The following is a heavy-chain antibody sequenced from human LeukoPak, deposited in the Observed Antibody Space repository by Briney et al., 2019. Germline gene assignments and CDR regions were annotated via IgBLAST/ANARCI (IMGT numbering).Heavy chain of an antibody. CDR1: GYTFTSHD. D-gene: IGHD3-3*01. CDR3: ARGWRYYDFWSGYWERRKDYYGMEV. CDR2: MNPNNGNT. J-gene: IGHJ6*02. V-gene: IGHV1-8*01. Sequence: VASVKVSRKPSGYTFTSHDINWVRQATGQGLEWMGWMNPNNGNTVYAQKFQGRVTMTRNTSISTAYMELSSLRSEDTAIYYCARGWRYYDFWSGYWERRKDYYGMEVWGPGTTVTVSS.